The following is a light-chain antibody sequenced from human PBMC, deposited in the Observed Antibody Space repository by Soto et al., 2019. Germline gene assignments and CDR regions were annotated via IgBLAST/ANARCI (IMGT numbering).Light chain of an antibody. CDR3: QHYNNWPIT. CDR1: QSVASN. V-gene: IGKV3-15*01. Sequence: EIVMTQSPATLSVSPGERATRSCRASQSVASNLAWYQQKPGQAPRLLIYGTSTRATGVPARFSGSGSGTDFTLTISSLQAADFAVYHCQHYNNWPITFGQGTRLE. CDR2: GTS. J-gene: IGKJ5*01.